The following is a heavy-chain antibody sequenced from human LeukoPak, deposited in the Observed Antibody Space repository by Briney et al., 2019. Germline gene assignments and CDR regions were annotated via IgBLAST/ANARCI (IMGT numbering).Heavy chain of an antibody. CDR1: GGTFSSYA. Sequence: ASVKVSCKASGGTFSSYAISWVRQAPGQGLEWMGGIIPIFGTANYAQKFQGRVTITTDESTSTAYMELSSLRSEDTAVYYCARDLGRGIGGYYFDYRGQGTLVTVSS. V-gene: IGHV1-69*05. CDR2: IIPIFGTA. J-gene: IGHJ4*02. D-gene: IGHD6-13*01. CDR3: ARDLGRGIGGYYFDY.